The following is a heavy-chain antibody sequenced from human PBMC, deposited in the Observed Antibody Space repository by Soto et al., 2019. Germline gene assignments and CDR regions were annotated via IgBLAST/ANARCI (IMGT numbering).Heavy chain of an antibody. CDR2: ISAYNGNT. J-gene: IGHJ6*02. CDR3: ARDFDSSFYYYYYYGMDV. D-gene: IGHD3-22*01. CDR1: GYTFTSYG. V-gene: IGHV1-18*01. Sequence: GASVKVSCKASGYTFTSYGISWVRQAPGQGLEWMGWISAYNGNTNYAQKLQGRVTMTTDTSTSTAYMELRSLRSDDTAVCYCARDFDSSFYYYYYYGMDVWGQGTTVTVSS.